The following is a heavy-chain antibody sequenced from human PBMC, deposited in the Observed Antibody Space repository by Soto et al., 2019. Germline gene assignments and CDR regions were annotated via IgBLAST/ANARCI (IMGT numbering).Heavy chain of an antibody. D-gene: IGHD3-9*01. V-gene: IGHV3-73*01. CDR3: AKDNRAYLYDILTGYASHAFDI. J-gene: IGHJ3*02. CDR1: GFTFSGSA. CDR2: IRSKANSYAT. Sequence: GGSLRLSCAAPGFTFSGSAMHWVRQASGKGLEWVGRIRSKANSYATAYAASVKGRFTISRDDSKNTLYLQMNSLRAEDTAVYYCAKDNRAYLYDILTGYASHAFDIWGQGTMVTVSS.